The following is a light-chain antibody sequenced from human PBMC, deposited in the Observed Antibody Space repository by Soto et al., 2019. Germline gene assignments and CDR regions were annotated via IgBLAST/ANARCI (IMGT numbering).Light chain of an antibody. CDR2: DVN. CDR1: SSDVGGYNY. Sequence: QTVVTQPRSVSGSPGQSVTISCTGTSSDVGGYNYVSWYQQYPGKAPKLMIYDVNKWPSGVPDRFSGSKSGTTASLTISGLHAEDEADYYCCSYAGSYTWVFGGGTQLTVL. J-gene: IGLJ3*02. CDR3: CSYAGSYTWV. V-gene: IGLV2-11*01.